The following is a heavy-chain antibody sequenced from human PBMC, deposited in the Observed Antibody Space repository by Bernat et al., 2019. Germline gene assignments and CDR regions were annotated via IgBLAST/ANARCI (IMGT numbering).Heavy chain of an antibody. CDR2: IYTSGST. CDR3: AGEQGLDYFDY. V-gene: IGHV4-61*02. CDR1: GGSISSGSYY. D-gene: IGHD3/OR15-3a*01. Sequence: QVQLQESGPGLVKPSQTLSLTCTVSGGSISSGSYYWSWIRQPAGKGLEWIGRIYTSGSTNYNPSLKSRVTISVDTSKNQFSLKLSSVTAADTAVYYCAGEQGLDYFDYWGQGTLVTVSS. J-gene: IGHJ4*02.